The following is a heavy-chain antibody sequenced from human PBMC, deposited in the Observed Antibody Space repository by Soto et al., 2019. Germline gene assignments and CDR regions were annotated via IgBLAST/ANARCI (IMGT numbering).Heavy chain of an antibody. CDR2: VGGSGDGT. D-gene: IGHD3-16*01. V-gene: IGHV3-23*01. CDR3: AKAREVSLVRISLGE. CDR1: GLSFRTFT. J-gene: IGHJ1*01. Sequence: RLACGGSGLSFRTFTVTWVRQAPGKGLEWVSSVGGSGDGTYYADSVKGRFTISRDNSKNTLYLQMNSLRAEDTAIYYCAKAREVSLVRISLGEWGPVTLVTVSS.